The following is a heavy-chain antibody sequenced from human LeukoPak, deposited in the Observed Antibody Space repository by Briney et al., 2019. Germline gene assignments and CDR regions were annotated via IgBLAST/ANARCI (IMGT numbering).Heavy chain of an antibody. CDR1: GFTFDDYA. J-gene: IGHJ4*02. CDR2: ISWNSGSI. CDR3: ARDLG. V-gene: IGHV3-9*01. Sequence: PGGSLRLSCAASGFTFDDYAMHWVRQAPGKGLEWVSGISWNSGSIGYADSVKGRFTISRDNAKNSLYLQMNSLRAEDTAVYYCARDLGWGQGTLVTVSS.